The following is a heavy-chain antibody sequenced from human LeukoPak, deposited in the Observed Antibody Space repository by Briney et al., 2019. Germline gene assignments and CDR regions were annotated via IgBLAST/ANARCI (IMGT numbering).Heavy chain of an antibody. D-gene: IGHD2-2*01. CDR3: ARTIPIAPAAAGALGY. Sequence: ASVKVSCKASGYTFTSYYMHWVRQAPGHGLEWMGIINPSGGSTSYAQKFQGRVTMTRDTSTSTVYMELSSLRSEDTAVYYCARTIPIAPAAAGALGYWGQGTLVTVSS. J-gene: IGHJ4*02. V-gene: IGHV1-46*01. CDR2: INPSGGST. CDR1: GYTFTSYY.